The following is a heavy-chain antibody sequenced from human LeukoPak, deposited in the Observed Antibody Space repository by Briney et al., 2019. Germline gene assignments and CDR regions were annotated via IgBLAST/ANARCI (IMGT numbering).Heavy chain of an antibody. J-gene: IGHJ4*02. D-gene: IGHD3-10*01. V-gene: IGHV3-30-3*01. Sequence: PGRSLRLFCAAFGFTFTSYALHWVRQAPGKGLEWVAVISSDGNTKYYLDSVKGRFSISRDNSKNTLYLQMSSLSSDDTAMYFCASISGASWRDFWGQGTQVTVSS. CDR3: ASISGASWRDF. CDR2: ISSDGNTK. CDR1: GFTFTSYA.